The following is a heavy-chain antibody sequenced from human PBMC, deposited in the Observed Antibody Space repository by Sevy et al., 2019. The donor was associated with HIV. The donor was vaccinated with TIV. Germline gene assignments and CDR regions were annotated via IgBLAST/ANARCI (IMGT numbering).Heavy chain of an antibody. CDR2: AKRKSDGGSI. D-gene: IGHD1-26*01. Sequence: GGSLRLSCAGSGFSFKNVWMTWVRQTPGKGLEWVGHAKRKSDGGSIDYGSPVNGRFTISRDDSKDMLYLQMSSLKTEDNGVYYCATVLGAGAAGAFEIWGQGTMVTVSS. CDR1: GFSFKNVW. CDR3: ATVLGAGAAGAFEI. V-gene: IGHV3-15*01. J-gene: IGHJ3*02.